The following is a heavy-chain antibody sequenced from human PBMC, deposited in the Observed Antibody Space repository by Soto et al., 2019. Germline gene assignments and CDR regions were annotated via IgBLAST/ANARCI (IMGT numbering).Heavy chain of an antibody. Sequence: GGSLRLSCSASGFTFSSYGMHWVRQAPGKGLEWVAVIWYDGSNKYYADSVKGRFTISRDNSKNTLYLQMNSLRAEDTAVYYWASDNSSGWPLWGQGTLVPVSS. D-gene: IGHD6-19*01. CDR3: ASDNSSGWPL. V-gene: IGHV3-33*01. CDR1: GFTFSSYG. J-gene: IGHJ4*02. CDR2: IWYDGSNK.